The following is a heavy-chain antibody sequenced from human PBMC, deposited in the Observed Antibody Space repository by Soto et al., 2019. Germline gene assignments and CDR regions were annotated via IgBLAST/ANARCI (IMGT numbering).Heavy chain of an antibody. CDR3: ARVRVAGYYYYYGMDV. Sequence: SETLSLTCAVYGGSFSGYYWSWIRQPPGKGLEWIGEINHSGSTNYNPSLKSRVTISVDTSKNQFSLKLSSVTAADTAVYYCARVRVAGYYYYYGMDVWGQGTTVTVSS. J-gene: IGHJ6*02. D-gene: IGHD6-19*01. CDR1: GGSFSGYY. V-gene: IGHV4-34*01. CDR2: INHSGST.